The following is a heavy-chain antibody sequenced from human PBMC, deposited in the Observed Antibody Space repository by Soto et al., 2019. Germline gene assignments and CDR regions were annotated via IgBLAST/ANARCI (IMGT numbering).Heavy chain of an antibody. D-gene: IGHD3-22*01. Sequence: ETLSLTFTVSGCSISCYYWNWIRQPAGKGLEWIGRIYGSGSTNYNPSLKSRVTMSVDTSRKQFSLRLSSVTAADTAIYYCARDFYDSSGFAQAYFDYWGRGTLVTVSS. CDR1: GCSISCYY. V-gene: IGHV4-4*07. CDR3: ARDFYDSSGFAQAYFDY. CDR2: IYGSGST. J-gene: IGHJ4*02.